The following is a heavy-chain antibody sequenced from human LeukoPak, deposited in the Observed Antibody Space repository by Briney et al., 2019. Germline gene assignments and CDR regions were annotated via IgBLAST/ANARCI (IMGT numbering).Heavy chain of an antibody. V-gene: IGHV3-48*01. CDR1: GFTFSSYS. CDR3: ASSSLLWFGELSS. D-gene: IGHD3-10*01. CDR2: ISSSSSTI. J-gene: IGHJ5*02. Sequence: GGSLRLSCAASGFTFSSYSMNWVRQAPGKGLEWVSYISSSSSTIYYADSVKGRFTISRDNSKNTLYLQMNSLRAEDTAVYYCASSSLLWFGELSSWGQGTLVTVSS.